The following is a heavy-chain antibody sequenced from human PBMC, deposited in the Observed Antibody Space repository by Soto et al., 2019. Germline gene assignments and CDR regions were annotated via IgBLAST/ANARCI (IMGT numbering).Heavy chain of an antibody. J-gene: IGHJ6*03. CDR3: VRDDNYDFWSGRGDGYMDV. V-gene: IGHV1-46*03. Sequence: GASVKVSCKASGYSFTSYYMHWVRQAPGQRLEWMGIINPSGGSTSYAQKLQSRVTMTRDTSTSTVYMELSSLRSEDTAVYYCVRDDNYDFWSGRGDGYMDVWGKGTTVTVSS. D-gene: IGHD3-3*01. CDR2: INPSGGST. CDR1: GYSFTSYY.